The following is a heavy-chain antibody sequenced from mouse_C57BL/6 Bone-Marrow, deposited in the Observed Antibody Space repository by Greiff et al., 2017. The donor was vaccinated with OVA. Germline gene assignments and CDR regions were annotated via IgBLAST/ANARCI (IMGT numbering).Heavy chain of an antibody. CDR1: GYTFTSYW. J-gene: IGHJ4*01. Sequence: QVQLQQPGAELVMPGASVKLSCKASGYTFTSYWMHWVKQRPGQGLEWIGEIDPSDSYTNYNQKFKGKSTLTVDKSSSTAYMQLSSLTSEDSAVYYCARDPSYHYGSREPLLYAMDYWGQGTSVTVSS. CDR3: ARDPSYHYGSREPLLYAMDY. V-gene: IGHV1-69*01. CDR2: IDPSDSYT. D-gene: IGHD1-1*01.